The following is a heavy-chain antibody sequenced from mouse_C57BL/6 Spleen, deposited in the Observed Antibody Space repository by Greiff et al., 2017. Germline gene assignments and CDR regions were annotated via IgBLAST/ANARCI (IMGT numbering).Heavy chain of an antibody. CDR1: GYSITSGYF. CDR3: ASPAQATPRWFAY. J-gene: IGHJ3*01. D-gene: IGHD3-2*02. Sequence: VQLQQSGPGLVKPSQSLSLSCPATGYSITSGYFWNWIRQFPGNQLEWMGYISYDGSNNYNPSFKNRTTITRDTSKNQFFLKLNSVTTEDTATYYRASPAQATPRWFAYWGKGTLVTVSA. V-gene: IGHV3-6*01. CDR2: ISYDGSN.